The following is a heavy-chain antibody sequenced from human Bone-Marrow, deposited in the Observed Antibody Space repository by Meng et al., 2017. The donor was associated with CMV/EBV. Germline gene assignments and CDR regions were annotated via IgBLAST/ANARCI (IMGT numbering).Heavy chain of an antibody. V-gene: IGHV3-9*01. CDR1: GFTFDDYA. CDR3: AKDVYYDRQAFDI. CDR2: ITWNSGTV. J-gene: IGHJ3*02. D-gene: IGHD3-22*01. Sequence: GGSLRLSCAASGFTFDDYAMYWVRQAPGKGLEWVSGITWNSGTVGYADSVKGRFTISRDNTKNSLYLQMNSLRPEDTALYYCAKDVYYDRQAFDIWGQGTTVTVSS.